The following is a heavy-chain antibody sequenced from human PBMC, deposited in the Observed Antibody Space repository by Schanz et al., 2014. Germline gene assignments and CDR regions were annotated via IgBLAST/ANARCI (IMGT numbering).Heavy chain of an antibody. V-gene: IGHV3-48*04. D-gene: IGHD2-21*02. CDR1: GLIFSTYT. CDR3: ARDLNRCGGDCYAG. Sequence: EVQLLESGGGLVRPGGSLRLSCTTSGLIFSTYTLNWVRQAPGKGLELISYISFSGNTIYYADSVKGRFTISRDNAKNSLYLQMNSLRAEDTAVYYCARDLNRCGGDCYAGWGQGTRVTVSS. CDR2: ISFSGNTI. J-gene: IGHJ4*02.